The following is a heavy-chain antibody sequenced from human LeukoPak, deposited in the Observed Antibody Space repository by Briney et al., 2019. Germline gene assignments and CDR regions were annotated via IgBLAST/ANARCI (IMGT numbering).Heavy chain of an antibody. D-gene: IGHD2-2*02. CDR3: ARRRCNSTSCYNYFDY. V-gene: IGHV3-7*01. Sequence: PGGSLRLSCAASGFTFSSYWMSWVRQAPGKGLEWVANIKQDGSEKYYVDSVKGRFTISRDNAKNSLYLQMNSLRAEDTAVYYCARRRCNSTSCYNYFDYWGQGTLVTVSS. CDR1: GFTFSSYW. CDR2: IKQDGSEK. J-gene: IGHJ4*02.